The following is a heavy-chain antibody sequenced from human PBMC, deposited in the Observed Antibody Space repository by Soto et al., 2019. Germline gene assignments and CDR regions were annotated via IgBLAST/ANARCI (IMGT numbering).Heavy chain of an antibody. J-gene: IGHJ4*02. Sequence: SETLSLTCTVSGVSISSNYWSWVRQPPGKGLEWIGNIYYSGSTNYNPSLKSRVTISVDTSKNQFSLKLSSVTAADTAVYYCARRYSYGYRGFDYWGQGTLVTVSS. CDR3: ARRYSYGYRGFDY. CDR1: GVSISSNY. D-gene: IGHD1-26*01. CDR2: IYYSGST. V-gene: IGHV4-59*01.